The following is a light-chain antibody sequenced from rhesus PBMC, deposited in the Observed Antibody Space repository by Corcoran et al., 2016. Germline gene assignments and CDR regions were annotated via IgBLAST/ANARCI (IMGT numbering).Light chain of an antibody. J-gene: IGKJ1*01. Sequence: DIHMTQSPSSLSASVGDTVTITCRASQGISSYLAWYQQKPGKAPKPLIYYASNLESGVPSRFSGSGSGTEFTLTISSLQPEDFATYSCQQYNSAPWTFGQGTKVEIK. CDR1: QGISSY. CDR3: QQYNSAPWT. V-gene: IGKV1-37*01. CDR2: YAS.